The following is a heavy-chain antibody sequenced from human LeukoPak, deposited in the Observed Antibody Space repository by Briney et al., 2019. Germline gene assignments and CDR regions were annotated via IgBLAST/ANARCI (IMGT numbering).Heavy chain of an antibody. CDR2: ISSSSSYI. Sequence: GGSLRLSCAASGFTFSSYSMNWVRQAPGKGLEWVSSISSSSSYIYYADSVKGRFTISRDNAKNSLYLQMNSLRAEDTAVYYCATWGSPNRIHDYWGQGTLVTVSS. D-gene: IGHD3-16*01. J-gene: IGHJ4*02. CDR3: ATWGSPNRIHDY. CDR1: GFTFSSYS. V-gene: IGHV3-21*01.